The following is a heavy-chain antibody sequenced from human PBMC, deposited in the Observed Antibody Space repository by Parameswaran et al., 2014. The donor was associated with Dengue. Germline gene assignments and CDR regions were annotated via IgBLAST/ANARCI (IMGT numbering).Heavy chain of an antibody. CDR3: ARVDTAMVVDY. CDR2: IYYSGST. D-gene: IGHD5-18*01. J-gene: IGHJ4*02. Sequence: WIRQPPGKGLEWIGTIYYSGSTYYNPSLKSRVTISVDTSKNQFSLKLSSVTAADTAVYYCARVDTAMVVDYWGQGTLVTVSS. V-gene: IGHV4-39*07.